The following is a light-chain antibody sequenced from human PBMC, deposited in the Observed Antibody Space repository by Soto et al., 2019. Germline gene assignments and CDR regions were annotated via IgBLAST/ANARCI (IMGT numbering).Light chain of an antibody. J-gene: IGKJ2*01. CDR2: AAS. V-gene: IGKV1-39*01. Sequence: DIQMTQSPSSLSASVGDRLTITCRASQSISSYLNWYQQKPGKAPKLLIYAASSLQSGVPSRFSCSGSGTDFTLTISSLQPEDFATYYCQQSYNTPYTFGQGTNLEIK. CDR3: QQSYNTPYT. CDR1: QSISSY.